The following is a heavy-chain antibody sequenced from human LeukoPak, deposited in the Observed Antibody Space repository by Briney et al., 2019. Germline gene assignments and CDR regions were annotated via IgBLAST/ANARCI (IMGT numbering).Heavy chain of an antibody. V-gene: IGHV3-23*01. CDR2: ISGNGANT. CDR1: GFTYNIHA. D-gene: IGHD5-18*01. J-gene: IGHJ4*02. Sequence: GGSLRLSCVASGFTYNIHAMSWVRQAPGKGLEWVSGISGNGANTYYTDSVRGRFTISRDNSKNTVYLQMSSLSAEDTAIYYCAKDQGFSYYYLDYWGQGILVTVSS. CDR3: AKDQGFSYYYLDY.